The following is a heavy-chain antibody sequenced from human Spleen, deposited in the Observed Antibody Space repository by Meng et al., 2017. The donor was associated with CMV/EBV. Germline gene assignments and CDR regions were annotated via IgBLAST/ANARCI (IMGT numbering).Heavy chain of an antibody. V-gene: IGHV1-2*02. D-gene: IGHD7-27*01. CDR3: AGDNNWGPDY. CDR2: IHPHRGDT. Sequence: ASVKVSCKASGGTFSSYAISWVRQAPGQGLEWIGWIHPHRGDTNYAQQFQGRVTLTRDTSINTGYMELTRLTSDDTAVYYCAGDNNWGPDYWGQGTLVTVSS. J-gene: IGHJ4*02. CDR1: GGTFSSYA.